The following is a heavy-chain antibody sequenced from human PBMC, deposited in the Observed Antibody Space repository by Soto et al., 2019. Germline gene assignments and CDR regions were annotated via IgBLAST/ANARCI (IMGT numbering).Heavy chain of an antibody. CDR2: INHSGST. Sequence: PSETLSLTCTVSGGSVSSNSYYWSWIRQPPGKGLEWIGEINHSGSTNYNPSLKSRVTISVDTSKNQFSLKLSSVTAADTAVYYCARGRRTTVTIDYWGQGTLVTVSS. CDR3: ARGRRTTVTIDY. V-gene: IGHV4-61*01. CDR1: GGSVSSNSYY. J-gene: IGHJ4*02. D-gene: IGHD4-17*01.